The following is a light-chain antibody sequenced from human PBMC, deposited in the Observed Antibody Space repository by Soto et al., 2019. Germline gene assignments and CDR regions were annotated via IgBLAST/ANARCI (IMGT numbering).Light chain of an antibody. Sequence: QSALTQPAFGSGSPGQSITISCTGSSNDVGAFNYVSWYRHSPGEAPKVLIRGVSIRPSGVSIRFSASKSANTASLTISGLQAEDEAIYYCSSYTTSNTWVFGGGTKLTVL. CDR3: SSYTTSNTWV. CDR1: SNDVGAFNY. V-gene: IGLV2-14*03. J-gene: IGLJ3*02. CDR2: GVS.